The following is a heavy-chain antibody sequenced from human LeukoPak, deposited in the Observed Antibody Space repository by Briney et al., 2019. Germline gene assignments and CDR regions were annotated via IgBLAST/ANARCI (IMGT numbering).Heavy chain of an antibody. CDR2: ISWNSGSI. Sequence: PGGSLRLSCAASGFTFDDYAMHWVRQAPGKGLEWVSGISWNSGSIGYAISVKGRFTISRDNAKNSLYLQMNSLRAEGTAVYYCARIVVAAMGDYWGQGTLVTVSS. CDR1: GFTFDDYA. D-gene: IGHD2-21*02. V-gene: IGHV3-9*01. CDR3: ARIVVAAMGDY. J-gene: IGHJ4*02.